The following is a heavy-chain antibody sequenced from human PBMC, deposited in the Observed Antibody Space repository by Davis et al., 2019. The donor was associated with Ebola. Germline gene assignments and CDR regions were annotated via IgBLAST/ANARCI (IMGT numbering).Heavy chain of an antibody. V-gene: IGHV3-30*18. J-gene: IGHJ4*02. CDR3: AKPSITMIVAYYFDY. CDR2: ISYDGSNK. D-gene: IGHD3-22*01. Sequence: PGGSLRLSCAASGFTFSSYGMHWVRQAPGKGLEWVAVISYDGSNKYYADSVKGRFTISRDNSKNTLFLQMNSLRAEDTAVYYCAKPSITMIVAYYFDYWGQGTLVTVSS. CDR1: GFTFSSYG.